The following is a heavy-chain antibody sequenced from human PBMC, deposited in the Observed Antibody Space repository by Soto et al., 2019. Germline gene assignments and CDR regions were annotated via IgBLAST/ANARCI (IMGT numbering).Heavy chain of an antibody. CDR1: DNTFTHYG. CDR3: AETVGNDFGLDV. J-gene: IGHJ6*02. CDR2: ISGYNGNT. D-gene: IGHD1-1*01. Sequence: ASVKVSCKSSDNTFTHYGINWVRQAPGQGLEWMGWISGYNGNTKYAQKFQDRVTMTADTGTRTAFMEVRSLTSDDTGVYFCAETVGNDFGLDVWGQGTTVTV. V-gene: IGHV1-18*01.